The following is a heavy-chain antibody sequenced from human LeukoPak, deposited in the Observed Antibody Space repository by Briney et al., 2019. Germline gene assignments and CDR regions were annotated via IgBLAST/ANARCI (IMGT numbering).Heavy chain of an antibody. CDR2: VYYVGNA. J-gene: IGHJ5*02. D-gene: IGHD3-10*01. CDR3: ATHDEGSYFET. Sequence: SETLSLTCTVSGGSVRSSRPYWGWIRRSPGKGLEWIGSVYYVGNAYYRPSLLSRATISIDTSTTHISLRLTSVTATDTGIYYCATHDEGSYFETWGQGALVTVSS. CDR1: GGSVRSSRPY. V-gene: IGHV4-39*02.